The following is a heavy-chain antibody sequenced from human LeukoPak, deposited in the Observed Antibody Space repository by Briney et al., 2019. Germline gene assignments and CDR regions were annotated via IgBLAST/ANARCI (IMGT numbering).Heavy chain of an antibody. V-gene: IGHV3-21*01. CDR3: VRKGGPYTFDH. D-gene: IGHD3-16*01. CDR2: ISSSSGYM. Sequence: PGGSLRLSCAASGFAFSGYGMNWVRQAPGKGLEWVASISSSSGYMYYADSVEGRFTISRDNAKNSLYLQMNNLRDEDTAVYYCVRKGGPYTFDHWGQGTLVTVSS. J-gene: IGHJ4*02. CDR1: GFAFSGYG.